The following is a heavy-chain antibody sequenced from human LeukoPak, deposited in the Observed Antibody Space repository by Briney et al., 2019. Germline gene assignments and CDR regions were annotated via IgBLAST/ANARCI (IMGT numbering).Heavy chain of an antibody. Sequence: SETLSLTCTVSGGSICSYYGRCVPQPPGKGREWMGYICYRGSNNYNPSVKRRVTISVETSKNQISLKLNSLATADTAGYYFGDVSSGYSSREFDYWRQGTLVSVSS. D-gene: IGHD6-13*01. CDR3: GDVSSGYSSREFDY. CDR2: ICYRGSN. CDR1: GGSICSYY. V-gene: IGHV4-59*01. J-gene: IGHJ4*02.